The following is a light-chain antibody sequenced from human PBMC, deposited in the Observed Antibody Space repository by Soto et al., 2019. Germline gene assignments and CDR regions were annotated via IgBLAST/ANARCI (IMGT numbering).Light chain of an antibody. CDR2: DAS. J-gene: IGKJ4*01. CDR1: QSVSSY. CDR3: QQRSNWPT. V-gene: IGKV3-11*01. Sequence: EIVLTQSPATLSLSPGERATLSCRASQSVSSYLAWYQQKPGQAPRLLIYDASNRATGIPARFSGSGSVTDFTLTISSLEPEDFAVYYCQQRSNWPTFGGGTQVEIK.